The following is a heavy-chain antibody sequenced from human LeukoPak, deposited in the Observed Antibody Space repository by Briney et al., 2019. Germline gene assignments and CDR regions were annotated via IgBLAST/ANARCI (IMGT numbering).Heavy chain of an antibody. Sequence: GGSLRLSCAASGFTVSSNYMSWVRQAPGKGLEWVSVIYSGGSTYYADSVKGRFTISRDNSKNTLYLQMNSLRAEDTAVYYCAREGEPYEYESSGFWGQGTLVTVSS. J-gene: IGHJ4*02. D-gene: IGHD3-22*01. V-gene: IGHV3-66*01. CDR2: IYSGGST. CDR1: GFTVSSNY. CDR3: AREGEPYEYESSGF.